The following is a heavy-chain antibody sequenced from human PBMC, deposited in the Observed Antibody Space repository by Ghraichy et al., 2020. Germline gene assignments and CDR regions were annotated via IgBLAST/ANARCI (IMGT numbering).Heavy chain of an antibody. J-gene: IGHJ4*02. Sequence: SETLSLTCTVSGGSISSGGYYWSWIRQHPGKGLEWIGYIYYSGSTYYNPSLKSRVTISVDTSKNQFSLKLSSVTAADTAVYYCARIAAAGTEPFDYWGQGTLVTVSS. V-gene: IGHV4-31*03. D-gene: IGHD6-13*01. CDR2: IYYSGST. CDR1: GGSISSGGYY. CDR3: ARIAAAGTEPFDY.